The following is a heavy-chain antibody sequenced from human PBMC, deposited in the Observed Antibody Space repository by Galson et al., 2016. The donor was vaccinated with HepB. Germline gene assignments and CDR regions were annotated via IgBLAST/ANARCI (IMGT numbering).Heavy chain of an antibody. J-gene: IGHJ6*02. D-gene: IGHD1-26*01. Sequence: SLRLSCAASGFTCGIYAMHWARQAPGKGLEWVALIPYDGSSQYYADSVRGRFTISRDNSKNTLYLQMDRLRPEDTAVYYCAKDGILGTTTQSKGMDVWGQGTTVTVSS. CDR2: IPYDGSSQ. V-gene: IGHV3-30-3*01. CDR3: AKDGILGTTTQSKGMDV. CDR1: GFTCGIYA.